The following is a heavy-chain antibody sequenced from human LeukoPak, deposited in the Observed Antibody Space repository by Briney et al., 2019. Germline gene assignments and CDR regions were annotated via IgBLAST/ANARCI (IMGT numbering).Heavy chain of an antibody. CDR1: GYTFTSYG. CDR2: ISAYNGNT. D-gene: IGHD6-19*01. Sequence: VSVKVSCTASGYTFTSYGISWVRQAPGQGLEWMGWISAYNGNTNYAQKLQGRVTMTTDTSTSTAYMELRSLRSDDTAVYYCARVDVIAVAGSTDFDYWGQGTLVTVSS. V-gene: IGHV1-18*01. CDR3: ARVDVIAVAGSTDFDY. J-gene: IGHJ4*02.